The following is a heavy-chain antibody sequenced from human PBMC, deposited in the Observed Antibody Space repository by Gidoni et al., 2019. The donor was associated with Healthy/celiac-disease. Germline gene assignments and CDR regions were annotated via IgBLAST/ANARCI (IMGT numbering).Heavy chain of an antibody. D-gene: IGHD3-3*01. CDR3: ARDDKEYYDFWSGYYRSHNWFDP. CDR2: ISSSSSYT. J-gene: IGHJ5*02. CDR1: GFTSSDYY. Sequence: QVQLVESGGGLVKPGGSLRLSCAASGFTSSDYYMSWFRQAPGKGLGWVSYISSSSSYTNYADSVKGRFTISRDNAKNSLYLQMNSLRAEDTAVYYCARDDKEYYDFWSGYYRSHNWFDPWGQGTLVTVSS. V-gene: IGHV3-11*06.